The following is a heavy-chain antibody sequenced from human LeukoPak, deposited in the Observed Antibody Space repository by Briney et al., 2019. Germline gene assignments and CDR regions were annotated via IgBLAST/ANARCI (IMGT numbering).Heavy chain of an antibody. J-gene: IGHJ4*02. CDR2: ICSSSGCT. D-gene: IGHD2-15*01. Sequence: GGSLRLSCAASEFTFSSHPMGWVRRAPGKGLEWVSSICSSSGCTYYADSVRGRFAISRDDSKNTLYLQMNSLRAEDTAVYYCARISLPPSDNFDSWGQGNLVTVSS. V-gene: IGHV3-23*01. CDR3: ARISLPPSDNFDS. CDR1: EFTFSSHP.